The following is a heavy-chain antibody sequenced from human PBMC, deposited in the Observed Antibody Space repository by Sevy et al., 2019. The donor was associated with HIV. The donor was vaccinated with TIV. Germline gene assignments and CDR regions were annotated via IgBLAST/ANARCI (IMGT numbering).Heavy chain of an antibody. D-gene: IGHD5-12*01. CDR1: GFTLRDDW. Sequence: AGSLRLSCTASGFTLRDDWMTWVRQAPGQELQWVANIKQDGSAKYYGDSVKGRFTISRDNAKKSLYLQMDSLRAEDTAVYYCVRDSWLPPSNSPYYFDFWGQGTLVTVSS. CDR3: VRDSWLPPSNSPYYFDF. CDR2: IKQDGSAK. V-gene: IGHV3-7*03. J-gene: IGHJ4*02.